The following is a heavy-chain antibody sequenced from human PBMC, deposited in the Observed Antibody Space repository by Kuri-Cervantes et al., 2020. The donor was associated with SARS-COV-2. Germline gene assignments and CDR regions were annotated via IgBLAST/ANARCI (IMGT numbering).Heavy chain of an antibody. V-gene: IGHV1-46*03. CDR3: ARGDCSSTSCYPLDY. J-gene: IGHJ4*02. D-gene: IGHD2-2*01. CDR1: GYTFTSYY. Sequence: ASVKVSCKASGYTFTSYYMHWVRQAPGQGLEWMGIINPSGGSTSYAQKFQGRVTITRDTSTSTVYMELSSLRSEDTAVYYCARGDCSSTSCYPLDYWGQGTLVTSPQ. CDR2: INPSGGST.